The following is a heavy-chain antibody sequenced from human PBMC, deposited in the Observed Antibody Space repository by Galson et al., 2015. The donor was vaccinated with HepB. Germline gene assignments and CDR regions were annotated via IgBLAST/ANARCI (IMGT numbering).Heavy chain of an antibody. CDR1: GYTFTSYA. CDR3: ASGRFGELTPDFEY. D-gene: IGHD3-10*01. CDR2: ISAGNGHT. Sequence: SCKASGYTFTSYAIQWVRQAPGQRLEWMGWISAGNGHTKYSQKFQGRVTITRDTSASTAYMELTSLRSEDTAVYYCASGRFGELTPDFEYWGQGTLVTVSS. J-gene: IGHJ4*02. V-gene: IGHV1-3*01.